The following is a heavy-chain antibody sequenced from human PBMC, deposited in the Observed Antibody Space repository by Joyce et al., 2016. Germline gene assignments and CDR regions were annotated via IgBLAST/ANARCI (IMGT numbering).Heavy chain of an antibody. Sequence: QVQLQQWGAGLLKPSETLSLTCAVSGGTFRGFFWTWVRQPPGKGLGWIGDINNSEVTTYNPSLKTRVNFSVDTSKNQFSLKLTSLSAADTAVYYCARSQWLAPLMYWGQGTPVTVSS. CDR2: INNSEVT. D-gene: IGHD6-19*01. CDR1: GGTFRGFF. CDR3: ARSQWLAPLMY. J-gene: IGHJ4*02. V-gene: IGHV4-34*01.